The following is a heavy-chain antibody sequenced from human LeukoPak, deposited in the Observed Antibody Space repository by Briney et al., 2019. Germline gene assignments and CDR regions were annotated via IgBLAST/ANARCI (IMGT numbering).Heavy chain of an antibody. CDR2: INPNSGGT. V-gene: IGHV1-2*02. Sequence: ASVKVSCKASGYTFTGYYMHWVRQAPGQGLEWMGWINPNSGGTNYAQKFQGRVTMTRDTSISTAYMELSSLRSEDTAVYYCARDALYGEDAMFDPWGQGTLVTVSS. D-gene: IGHD2-8*01. CDR1: GYTFTGYY. J-gene: IGHJ5*02. CDR3: ARDALYGEDAMFDP.